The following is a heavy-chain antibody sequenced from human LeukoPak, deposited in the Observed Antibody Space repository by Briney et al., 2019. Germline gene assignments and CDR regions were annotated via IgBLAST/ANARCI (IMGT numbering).Heavy chain of an antibody. V-gene: IGHV3-7*04. CDR3: ARDNSAERGQQLAN. D-gene: IGHD6-13*01. Sequence: PGGSLRLSCAASGFTFSRYWMSWVRQAPGKGLEYIANIKEDGSEKYYVDSVKGRSIISRDNAKNSLFLQMNSLRVEDTAVYYCARDNSAERGQQLANWGQGTLVTVSS. CDR2: IKEDGSEK. CDR1: GFTFSRYW. J-gene: IGHJ4*02.